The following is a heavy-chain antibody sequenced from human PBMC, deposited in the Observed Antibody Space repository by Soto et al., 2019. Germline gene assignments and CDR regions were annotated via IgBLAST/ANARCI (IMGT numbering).Heavy chain of an antibody. V-gene: IGHV3-53*01. Sequence: EVQLVESGGGLIQPGGSLRLSCAASGFTVSSNYMSWVRQAPGKGLEWVSVIYSGGSTYYADSVKGRFTISRDNSKNPLYLPMNSLRAEDTAVYYCARDRVESGYPEYFQHWGQGTLVTVSS. CDR1: GFTVSSNY. CDR2: IYSGGST. J-gene: IGHJ1*01. CDR3: ARDRVESGYPEYFQH. D-gene: IGHD3-22*01.